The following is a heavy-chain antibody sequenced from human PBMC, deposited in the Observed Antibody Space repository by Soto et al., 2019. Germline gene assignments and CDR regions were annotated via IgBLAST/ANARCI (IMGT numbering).Heavy chain of an antibody. J-gene: IGHJ4*02. Sequence: SETLSLTCTVSGGSITSGGHYWGWIRQYPGKGLEVIGHIYDSGNMYFYNQSLKSRVTISADTSRNQFSLSLSSLTAAETAVYYCARVDHRGYFSVLTNXWGQGILFTVSX. CDR3: ARVDHRGYFSVLTNX. D-gene: IGHD3-9*01. V-gene: IGHV4-31*03. CDR2: IYDSGNMY. CDR1: GGSITSGGHY.